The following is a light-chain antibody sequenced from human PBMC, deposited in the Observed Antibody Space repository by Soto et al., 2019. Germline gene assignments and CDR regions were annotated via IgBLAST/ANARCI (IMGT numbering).Light chain of an antibody. J-gene: IGLJ3*02. V-gene: IGLV1-40*01. Sequence: QSVLTQPPSVSGAPGQRVTFSCTGSSSNIGPTYDVHWYQQVPGRAPKLLIYVNSNRPSGVPDRFSGSKSGTSASLAITGLQAEDEADYYCQSYDSRVSVSVFGGGTKVTVL. CDR2: VNS. CDR1: SSNIGPTYD. CDR3: QSYDSRVSVSV.